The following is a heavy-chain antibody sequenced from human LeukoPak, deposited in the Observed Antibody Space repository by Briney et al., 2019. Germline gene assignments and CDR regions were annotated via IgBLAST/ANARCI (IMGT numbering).Heavy chain of an antibody. D-gene: IGHD4-17*01. J-gene: IGHJ3*01. V-gene: IGHV1-18*01. CDR2: VSTCNGNT. Sequence: ASVKVSCKASGYTFTSYYINWVRQAPGRGLEWMGWVSTCNGNTNYAQKFQGRVTMATDTSTSTTYLDLRSLKSDDTAVYYCVRAMNDYGDFVDVFDVWGQGTLVTVGS. CDR3: VRAMNDYGDFVDVFDV. CDR1: GYTFTSYY.